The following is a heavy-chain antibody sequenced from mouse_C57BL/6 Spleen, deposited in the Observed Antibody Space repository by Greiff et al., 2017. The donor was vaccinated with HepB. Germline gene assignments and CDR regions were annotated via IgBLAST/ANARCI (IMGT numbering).Heavy chain of an antibody. CDR2: IYPGSGST. CDR1: GYTFTSYW. J-gene: IGHJ4*01. V-gene: IGHV1-55*01. Sequence: VQLQQPGAELVKPGASVKMSCKASGYTFTSYWITWVKQRPGQGLEWIGDIYPGSGSTNYNEKFKSKATLTVDTSSSTAYMQLISLTSEDSAVYYCARGDGYQFSYYYAMDYWGQGTSVTVSS. D-gene: IGHD2-3*01. CDR3: ARGDGYQFSYYYAMDY.